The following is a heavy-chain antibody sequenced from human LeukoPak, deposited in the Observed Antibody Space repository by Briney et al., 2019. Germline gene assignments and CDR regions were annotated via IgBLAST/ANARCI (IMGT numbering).Heavy chain of an antibody. Sequence: SVKVSCKASGGTFSSYAISWVRQAPGQGLEWMGRIIPIFGTANYAQKFQGRVTITTDESTSTAYMELSSLRAEDTAVYYCAKVGSYGYWYFDLWGRGTLVTVSS. V-gene: IGHV1-69*05. CDR2: IIPIFGTA. CDR1: GGTFSSYA. J-gene: IGHJ2*01. D-gene: IGHD1-26*01. CDR3: AKVGSYGYWYFDL.